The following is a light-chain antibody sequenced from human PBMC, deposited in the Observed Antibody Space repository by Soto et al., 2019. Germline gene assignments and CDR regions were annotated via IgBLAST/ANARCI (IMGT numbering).Light chain of an antibody. Sequence: QSALTQPASVSWSLGLSITISCTGTSSDVGAYNYVSWYQQHPDKAPKLLIFEVTNLPSGVSGRFSGSKSGITASLSISGLQPEDEAYYYCTSYSSSSPVLFGGGTKVTVL. J-gene: IGLJ2*01. V-gene: IGLV2-14*01. CDR1: SSDVGAYNY. CDR3: TSYSSSSPVL. CDR2: EVT.